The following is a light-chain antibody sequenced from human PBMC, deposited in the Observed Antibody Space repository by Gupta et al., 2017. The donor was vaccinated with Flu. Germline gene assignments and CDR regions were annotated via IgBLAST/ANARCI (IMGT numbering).Light chain of an antibody. CDR1: KSVSSY. Sequence: EIVLTQSPATLSLSPGERATLYCRASKSVSSYLAWYKQKPCQAPRLLIYDASNRDTGIPARFSGSGFGKNFALTISSREPEDFAVYYCQQPSNWPPITFGRGTKVDIK. J-gene: IGKJ4*01. CDR2: DAS. V-gene: IGKV3-11*01. CDR3: QQPSNWPPIT.